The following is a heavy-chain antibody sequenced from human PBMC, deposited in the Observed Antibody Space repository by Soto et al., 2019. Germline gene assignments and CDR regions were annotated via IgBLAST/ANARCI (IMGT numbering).Heavy chain of an antibody. Sequence: PSETMSLTCSVAGASISRYYGRWVRQPPGKGLEWIGYVPYRGTTTYNPPLQSRVPMSLDTTNSQSSLRLSSVTAADTAVYYCARERGKWNNAFDIWGQGTMVTVSS. J-gene: IGHJ3*02. D-gene: IGHD3-16*01. V-gene: IGHV4-59*01. CDR2: VPYRGTT. CDR1: GASISRYY. CDR3: ARERGKWNNAFDI.